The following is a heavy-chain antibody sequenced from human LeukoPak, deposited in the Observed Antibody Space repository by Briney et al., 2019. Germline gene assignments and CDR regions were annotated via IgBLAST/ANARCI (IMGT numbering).Heavy chain of an antibody. CDR2: ISWDGGST. D-gene: IGHD5-18*01. CDR1: GFTFDDYT. V-gene: IGHV3-43*01. CDR3: AKEPDEAMVLDY. J-gene: IGHJ4*02. Sequence: GGSLRLSCAASGFTFDDYTMHWVRQAPGKGLEWVSLISWDGGSTYYADSVKGRFTISRDNSKNSLYLQMNSLRTEDTALYYCAKEPDEAMVLDYWGQGTLVTVSS.